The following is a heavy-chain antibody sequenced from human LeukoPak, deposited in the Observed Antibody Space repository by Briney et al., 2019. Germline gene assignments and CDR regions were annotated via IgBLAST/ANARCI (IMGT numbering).Heavy chain of an antibody. Sequence: GASVTVSYMPSGYTFTTYGLTWVRQAPGQGREWMGWISAYNGITNYAQKFQGRVTMTTDTSTSTGYMELRSLRSDDTAVYYCARQVDSSMALPDHWGQGTLVTVSS. CDR3: ARQVDSSMALPDH. CDR1: GYTFTTYG. V-gene: IGHV1-18*01. J-gene: IGHJ4*02. D-gene: IGHD3-22*01. CDR2: ISAYNGIT.